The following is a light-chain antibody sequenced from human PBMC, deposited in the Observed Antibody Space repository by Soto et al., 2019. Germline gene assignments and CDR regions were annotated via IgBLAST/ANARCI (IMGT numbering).Light chain of an antibody. J-gene: IGLJ1*01. CDR1: SSDVGGYNY. CDR3: ISYSSSSTLYV. V-gene: IGLV2-14*03. Sequence: QSALTQPASVSGSPGQSITISCTGTSSDVGGYNYVSWYQQHPGKAPKLMIDDVSNRPSGVSNRFSGSKSGNTASLTISGLQAEDEDDYYCISYSSSSTLYVFGTGTKVTVL. CDR2: DVS.